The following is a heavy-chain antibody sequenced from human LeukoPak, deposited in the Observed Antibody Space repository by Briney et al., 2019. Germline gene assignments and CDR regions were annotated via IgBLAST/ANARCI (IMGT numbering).Heavy chain of an antibody. CDR3: ARAALMTTPTTDLYYFDY. CDR2: INTSGST. Sequence: SETLSLTCTVSGGSISSYHWSWIRQAAGKGLEWIGRINTSGSTKYNPSLKSRVTMSVDTSKNQISLKLSSVTAADTAVYYCARAALMTTPTTDLYYFDYWGQGTLVTVSS. J-gene: IGHJ4*02. V-gene: IGHV4-4*07. CDR1: GGSISSYH. D-gene: IGHD3-16*01.